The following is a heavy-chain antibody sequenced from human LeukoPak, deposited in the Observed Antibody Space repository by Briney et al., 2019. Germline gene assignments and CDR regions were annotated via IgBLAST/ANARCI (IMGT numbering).Heavy chain of an antibody. CDR1: GYNFTSYW. CDR3: ARTYCSSTSCPLEILGY. D-gene: IGHD2-2*01. CDR2: IYPGDSDT. V-gene: IGHV5-51*01. Sequence: GESLKNSCKGSGYNFTSYWIGWVGQMPGKGREGMGIIYPGDSDTRYSPSFQGQVTISADKSISTAYLQWSSLKASDTAMYYCARTYCSSTSCPLEILGYWGQGTLVTVSS. J-gene: IGHJ4*02.